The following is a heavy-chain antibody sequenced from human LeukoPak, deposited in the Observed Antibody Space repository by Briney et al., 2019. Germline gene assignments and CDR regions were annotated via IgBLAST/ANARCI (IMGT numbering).Heavy chain of an antibody. V-gene: IGHV3-23*01. CDR1: GFTFSSYA. Sequence: GGSLRLSCAASGFTFSSYAMSWVRQAPGKGLEWVSAISGSGGSTYYADSVKGRFTISRDNSKNTPYLQMNSLRAEDTAVYYCANLQGIAVAIELDYWGQGTLVTVSS. J-gene: IGHJ4*02. CDR2: ISGSGGST. CDR3: ANLQGIAVAIELDY. D-gene: IGHD6-19*01.